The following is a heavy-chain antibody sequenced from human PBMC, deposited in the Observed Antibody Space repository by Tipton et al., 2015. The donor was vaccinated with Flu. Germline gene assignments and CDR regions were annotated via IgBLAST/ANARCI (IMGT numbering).Heavy chain of an antibody. CDR3: ARVSYYYDSSGYYFDY. CDR1: GGSISSYY. CDR2: IYTSGST. D-gene: IGHD3-22*01. J-gene: IGHJ4*02. Sequence: TLSLTCTVSGGSISSYYWSWIRQPAGKGLEWIGRIYTSGSTNYNPSLKSRVTMSVDTSKKQFSLKLSSVTAADTAEYYCARVSYYYDSSGYYFDYWGQGTVVAV. V-gene: IGHV4-4*07.